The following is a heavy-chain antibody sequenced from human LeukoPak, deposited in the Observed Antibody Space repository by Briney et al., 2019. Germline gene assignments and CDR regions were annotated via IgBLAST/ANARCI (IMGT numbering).Heavy chain of an antibody. D-gene: IGHD3-22*01. J-gene: IGHJ4*02. CDR3: AKDRGIVVVISYYFDY. CDR2: ISGSGGST. V-gene: IGHV3-23*01. CDR1: GFTFSSYA. Sequence: GGSLRLSCAASGFTFSSYAMSWVRQAPGKGLEWVSAISGSGGSTYYADSVKGRFTISRDNSKNTLYLQMNSLRAEDTAVYHCAKDRGIVVVISYYFDYWGQGTLVTVSS.